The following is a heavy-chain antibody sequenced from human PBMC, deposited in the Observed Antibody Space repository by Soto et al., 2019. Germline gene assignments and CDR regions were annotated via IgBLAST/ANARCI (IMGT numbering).Heavy chain of an antibody. V-gene: IGHV3-23*01. J-gene: IGHJ1*01. CDR1: GFTFSDYA. CDR2: ISATGATT. D-gene: IGHD2-15*01. Sequence: GGSLRLSCVASGFTFSDYAMTWVRQAPGKGLEWVSVISATGATTYYADSVRGRFTISRDNSKNTLNLQMNDLRVEDTAVIYCAKGQKPTEKDIAVMLAAASSIQHWGQGTLVTVSS. CDR3: AKGQKPTEKDIAVMLAAASSIQH.